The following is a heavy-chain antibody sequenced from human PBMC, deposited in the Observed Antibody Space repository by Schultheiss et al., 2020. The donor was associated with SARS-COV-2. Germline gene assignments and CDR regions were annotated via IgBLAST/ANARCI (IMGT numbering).Heavy chain of an antibody. D-gene: IGHD3-3*01. CDR1: GLTFSNAW. V-gene: IGHV3-15*07. J-gene: IGHJ3*02. CDR2: IKSKTDGGTT. CDR3: TTGRLQSIFGVEYDAFDI. Sequence: GGSLRLSCAASGLTFSNAWMNWVRQATGKGLEWVGRIKSKTDGGTTDYAAPEKGRFTISRDDSKNTLYLQMNSLKTEDTAVYYCTTGRLQSIFGVEYDAFDIWGQSTMVTGS.